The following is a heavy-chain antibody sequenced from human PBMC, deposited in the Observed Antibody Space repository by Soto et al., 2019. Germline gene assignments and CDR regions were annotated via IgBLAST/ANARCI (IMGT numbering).Heavy chain of an antibody. CDR2: ISSSGSTI. CDR1: GFTFSDYY. Sequence: PWGSLRLSCAASGFTFSDYYMSWIRQAPGKGLEWVSYISSSGSTIYYADSVKGRFTISRDNAKNSLYLQMNSLRAEDTAVYYCARFGDFWSGYYYFDYWGQGTRVTVSS. D-gene: IGHD3-3*01. J-gene: IGHJ4*02. CDR3: ARFGDFWSGYYYFDY. V-gene: IGHV3-11*01.